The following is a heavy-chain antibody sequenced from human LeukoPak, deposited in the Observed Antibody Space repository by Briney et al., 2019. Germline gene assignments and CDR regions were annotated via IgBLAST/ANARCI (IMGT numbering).Heavy chain of an antibody. V-gene: IGHV3-48*03. CDR2: ISSSGSTI. CDR3: ARVGSVDTGMAPYYYYYYVMDV. Sequence: PGESLTLSCAASGFTFSSYEMNWVRQPPGKGLEWVSYISSSGSTIYYVDAVKGRFTISRDNAKISVYLQMNSLSAEDTAVYYGARVGSVDTGMAPYYYYYYVMDVWGGGTTVAASS. CDR1: GFTFSSYE. D-gene: IGHD5-18*01. J-gene: IGHJ6*01.